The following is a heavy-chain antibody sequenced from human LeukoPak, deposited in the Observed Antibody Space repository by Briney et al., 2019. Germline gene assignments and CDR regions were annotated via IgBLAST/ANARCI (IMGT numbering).Heavy chain of an antibody. CDR2: IIPIFGTA. V-gene: IGHV1-69*05. D-gene: IGHD3-22*01. CDR3: ARDNYDSSGYYDY. CDR1: GGTFSSYA. J-gene: IGHJ4*02. Sequence: SVKVSCRASGGTFSSYAISWVRQAPGQGLEWMGRIIPIFGTANYAQKFQGRVTITTDESTSTAYMELSSLRSEDTAVYYCARDNYDSSGYYDYWGQGTLVTVSS.